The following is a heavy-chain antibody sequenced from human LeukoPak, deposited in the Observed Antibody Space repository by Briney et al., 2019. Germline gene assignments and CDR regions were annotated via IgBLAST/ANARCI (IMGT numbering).Heavy chain of an antibody. CDR3: AALHCSSTSCYLDY. CDR1: GYTFTSYD. CDR2: MNPNSGNT. J-gene: IGHJ4*02. Sequence: ASVKVSCKASGYTFTSYDINWVRQATGQGLERMGWMNPNSGNTGYAQKFQGRVTMTRNTSISTAYMELSSLRSEDTAVYYCAALHCSSTSCYLDYWGQGTLVTVSS. V-gene: IGHV1-8*01. D-gene: IGHD2-2*01.